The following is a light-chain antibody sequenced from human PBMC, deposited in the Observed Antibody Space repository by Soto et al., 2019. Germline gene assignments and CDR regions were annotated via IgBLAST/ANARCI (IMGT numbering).Light chain of an antibody. V-gene: IGKV1-39*01. J-gene: IGKJ5*01. Sequence: DIQMTQSPSSLSASVGERVTITCRASQSITSYLNWFQQKPGKAPKLLIYAVSNLQSGVPSRFSGSGSGTDFTLTISSLQPEDFATYYCQQSYSTPTSITFGQGTRLEIK. CDR2: AVS. CDR1: QSITSY. CDR3: QQSYSTPTSIT.